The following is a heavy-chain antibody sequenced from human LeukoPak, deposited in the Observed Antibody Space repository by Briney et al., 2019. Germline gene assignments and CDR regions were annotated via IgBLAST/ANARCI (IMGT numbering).Heavy chain of an antibody. CDR1: GLTFSSYA. D-gene: IGHD2-2*01. V-gene: IGHV3-30-3*01. Sequence: GGSLRLSCAASGLTFSSYAMHWVRQAPGKGLEWVALISYDGNNKYYADSVKGRFTISRDNSKNRLYLQMDSLRAEDTAVDSCRSLPPEIVVVPAARLDYWGQGTLVTVSS. CDR2: ISYDGNNK. CDR3: RSLPPEIVVVPAARLDY. J-gene: IGHJ4*02.